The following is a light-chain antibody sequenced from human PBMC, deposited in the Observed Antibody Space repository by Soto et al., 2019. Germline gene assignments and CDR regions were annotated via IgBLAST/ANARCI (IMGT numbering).Light chain of an antibody. CDR1: QSVSSY. J-gene: IGKJ5*01. V-gene: IGKV3-11*01. CDR3: QQRSNWIT. Sequence: EIVLTQSPATLSLSPGERATLSCRASQSVSSYLAWYQHKPGQSPRLLIYDASNRATGIPARFSGSGSGTDFTLTISSLEPEDFVVYYCQQRSNWITFGQGTRLEIE. CDR2: DAS.